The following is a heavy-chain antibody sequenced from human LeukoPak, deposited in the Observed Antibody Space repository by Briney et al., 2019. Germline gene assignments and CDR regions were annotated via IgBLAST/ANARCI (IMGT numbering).Heavy chain of an antibody. D-gene: IGHD1-26*01. CDR2: ISAYNGNT. CDR3: ARATGATKSWFDP. V-gene: IGHV1-18*04. J-gene: IGHJ5*02. CDR1: GYTFTSYY. Sequence: ASVKVSCKASGYTFTSYYMHWVRQAPGQGLEWMGWISAYNGNTNYAQKLQGRVTMTTDTSTSTAYMELRSLRSDDTAVYYCARATGATKSWFDPWGQGTLVTVSS.